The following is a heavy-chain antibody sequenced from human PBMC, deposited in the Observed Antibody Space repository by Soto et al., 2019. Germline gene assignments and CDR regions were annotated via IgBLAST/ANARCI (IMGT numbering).Heavy chain of an antibody. D-gene: IGHD2-21*01. CDR3: TTWVHIVVVIAHDAFDI. Sequence: GSLRLSCAASGFTFSNAWMSWVRQAPGKGLEWVGRIKSKTDGGTTDYAAPVKGRFTISRDDSKNTLYLQMNSLKTEDTAVYYCTTWVHIVVVIAHDAFDIWGQGTMVTVSS. CDR2: IKSKTDGGTT. J-gene: IGHJ3*02. CDR1: GFTFSNAW. V-gene: IGHV3-15*01.